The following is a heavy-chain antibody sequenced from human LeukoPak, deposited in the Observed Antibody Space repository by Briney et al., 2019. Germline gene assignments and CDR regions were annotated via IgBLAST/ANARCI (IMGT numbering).Heavy chain of an antibody. Sequence: PSETLSLTCTVSGGSISSYYWSWIRQPRGKGLEWIGYIYYSGSTNYNPSLKSRVTISVDTSKNQFSLKLSSVTAADTGVYYCARVGVVVPAAIHYYYYMDVWGKGTTVTVSS. CDR3: ARVGVVVPAAIHYYYYMDV. CDR2: IYYSGST. J-gene: IGHJ6*03. D-gene: IGHD2-2*02. V-gene: IGHV4-59*01. CDR1: GGSISSYY.